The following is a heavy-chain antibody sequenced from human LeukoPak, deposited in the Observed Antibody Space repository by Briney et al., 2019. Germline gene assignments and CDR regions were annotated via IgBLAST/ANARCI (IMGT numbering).Heavy chain of an antibody. CDR1: GGTFSSYA. V-gene: IGHV1-69*01. D-gene: IGHD3-22*01. J-gene: IGHJ4*02. CDR3: ARSYYYDSSGYPRSFDY. CDR2: IIPIFGTA. Sequence: SVKVSCKASGGTFSSYAISWVRQAPGQGLEWMGGIIPIFGTANYAQKFQGRVTITADESTSTAYMELSSLRSEDTAVYYCARSYYYDSSGYPRSFDYWGQGTLVTVSS.